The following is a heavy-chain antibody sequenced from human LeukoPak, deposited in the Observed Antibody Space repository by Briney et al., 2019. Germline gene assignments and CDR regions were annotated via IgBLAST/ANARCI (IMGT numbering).Heavy chain of an antibody. CDR3: AKERSLEIAVAGTIFDY. D-gene: IGHD6-19*01. CDR2: IYSGGDT. Sequence: GGSLRLSCAASGFTVSSNYMGWVRQAPGKGLEWVSVIYSGGDTYYTDSVKGRFTISRDNSKNMIYLEMSSLKAEDTAVYYCAKERSLEIAVAGTIFDYWGQGTLVTVSS. CDR1: GFTVSSNY. J-gene: IGHJ4*02. V-gene: IGHV3-66*01.